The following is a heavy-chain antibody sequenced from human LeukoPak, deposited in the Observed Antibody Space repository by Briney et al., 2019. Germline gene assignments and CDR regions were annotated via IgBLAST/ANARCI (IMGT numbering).Heavy chain of an antibody. J-gene: IGHJ6*03. CDR2: ISAYNGNT. V-gene: IGHV1-18*01. CDR3: ARAVKSIDFWSVYYYYYYMDV. CDR1: GYTFTSYG. Sequence: VASVKVSCKASGYTFTSYGISWVRQAPGQGLEWMGWISAYNGNTNYAQKLQGRVTMTTDTSTSTAYMELRSLRSDDTAVYYCARAVKSIDFWSVYYYYYYMDVWGKGTTVTVSS. D-gene: IGHD3-3*01.